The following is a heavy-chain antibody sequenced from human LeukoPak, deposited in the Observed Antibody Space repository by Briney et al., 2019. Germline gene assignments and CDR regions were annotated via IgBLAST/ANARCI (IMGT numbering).Heavy chain of an antibody. CDR3: ARDLTRTYYYGSGIDL. CDR1: GGSISSYY. J-gene: IGHJ2*01. D-gene: IGHD3-10*01. V-gene: IGHV4-59*01. Sequence: SETLSLTCTVSGGSISSYYWSWIRQPPRKGLEWIGYIYYSGSTNYNPSLKSRVTISVDTSKNQFSLKLSSVTAADTAVYYCARDLTRTYYYGSGIDLWGRGTLVTVSS. CDR2: IYYSGST.